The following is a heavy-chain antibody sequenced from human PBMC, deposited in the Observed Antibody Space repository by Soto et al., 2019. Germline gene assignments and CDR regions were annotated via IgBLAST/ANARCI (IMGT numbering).Heavy chain of an antibody. J-gene: IGHJ4*02. D-gene: IGHD6-19*01. V-gene: IGHV4-4*07. Sequence: SETLSLTCTVSDGSISGNFLTWIRQPAGKGLEWIGRISSNGNTDHNPSLKSRVTMSIDTSKNHFSLDLISVTASDTAIYYCAREVWVAGLLYYFDFWGQGTLVTV. CDR3: AREVWVAGLLYYFDF. CDR1: DGSISGNF. CDR2: ISSNGNT.